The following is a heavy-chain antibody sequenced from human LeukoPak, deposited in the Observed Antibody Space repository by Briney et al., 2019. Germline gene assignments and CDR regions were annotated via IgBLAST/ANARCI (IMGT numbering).Heavy chain of an antibody. CDR1: GFTFSSYS. Sequence: GGSLRLSCAASGFTFSSYSMNWVRQAPGKGLEWVSSISSSSSYIYYADSVKGRFTISRDNAKNSLYLQMNSLRAEDTAVYYCARGSLGTTTVDYWGQGTLVTVSS. J-gene: IGHJ4*02. CDR3: ARGSLGTTTVDY. CDR2: ISSSSSYI. D-gene: IGHD1-26*01. V-gene: IGHV3-21*01.